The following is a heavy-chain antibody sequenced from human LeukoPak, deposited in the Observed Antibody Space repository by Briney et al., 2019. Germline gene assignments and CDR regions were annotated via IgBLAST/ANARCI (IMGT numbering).Heavy chain of an antibody. V-gene: IGHV4-39*07. CDR3: ASAAAGTFYFDS. CDR1: GGSISSSSYY. Sequence: SETLSLTCTVSGGSISSSSYYWGWIRQPPGKGLEWIGSIYYSGSTYYNPSLKSRVTISVDTSKNQFSLKLSSVTAADTAVYYCASAAAGTFYFDSWGQGTLVTVSS. D-gene: IGHD6-19*01. J-gene: IGHJ4*02. CDR2: IYYSGST.